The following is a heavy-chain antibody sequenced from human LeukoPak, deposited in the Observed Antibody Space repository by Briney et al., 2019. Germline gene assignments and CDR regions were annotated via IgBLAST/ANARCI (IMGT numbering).Heavy chain of an antibody. V-gene: IGHV3-23*01. CDR2: ISGSGGST. CDR3: ARDPFPRYYDFWSGYPDY. CDR1: GFTFSSYA. J-gene: IGHJ4*02. Sequence: PGGSLRLSCAASGFTFSSYAMSWVRQAPGKGLEWVSAISGSGGSTYYADSVKGRFTISRDNSKNTLYLQMNSLRAEDTAVYYCARDPFPRYYDFWSGYPDYWGQGTLVTVSS. D-gene: IGHD3-3*01.